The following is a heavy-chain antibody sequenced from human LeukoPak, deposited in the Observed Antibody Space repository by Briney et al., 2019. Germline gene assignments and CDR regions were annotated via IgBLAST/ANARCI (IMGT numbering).Heavy chain of an antibody. D-gene: IGHD3-22*01. Sequence: GGSLRLSCAASGLTFSSYAMSWVRQAPGKGLEWVSSISVSGGGTYYADSVKGRFTISRDNSKNTLYLQMNSLRAEDTAVYYCAKFQTNYYDSSSYYTDYWGQGTLVTVSS. J-gene: IGHJ4*02. V-gene: IGHV3-23*01. CDR3: AKFQTNYYDSSSYYTDY. CDR2: ISVSGGGT. CDR1: GLTFSSYA.